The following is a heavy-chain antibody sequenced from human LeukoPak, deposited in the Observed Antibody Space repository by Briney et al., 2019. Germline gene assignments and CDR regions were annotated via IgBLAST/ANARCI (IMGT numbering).Heavy chain of an antibody. CDR3: ARDQDCSGGSCYDQSAYYYYYYGMDV. Sequence: ASVKVSCKASGYTFTSYYMHWVRQAPGQGLEWMGIINPSGGSTGYAQKFQGRVTMTRDTSTSTVYMELSSLRSEDTAVYYCARDQDCSGGSCYDQSAYYYYYYGMDVWGQGTTVTVSS. CDR1: GYTFTSYY. J-gene: IGHJ6*02. V-gene: IGHV1-46*01. CDR2: INPSGGST. D-gene: IGHD2-15*01.